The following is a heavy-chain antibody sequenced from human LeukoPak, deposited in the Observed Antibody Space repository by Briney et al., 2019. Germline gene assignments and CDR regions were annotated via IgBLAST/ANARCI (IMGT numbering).Heavy chain of an antibody. CDR2: IWYDGSNK. V-gene: IGHV3-33*01. CDR3: ARDYLGPSDY. CDR1: GFTFSIYG. J-gene: IGHJ4*02. D-gene: IGHD7-27*01. Sequence: GGSLRLSCAASGFTFSIYGLHWARQAPGKGLEWVAVIWYDGSNKYYADSVKGRFTISRDNSKNTLYLQMNSLRAEDTSVYYCARDYLGPSDYWGQGTLVTVSS.